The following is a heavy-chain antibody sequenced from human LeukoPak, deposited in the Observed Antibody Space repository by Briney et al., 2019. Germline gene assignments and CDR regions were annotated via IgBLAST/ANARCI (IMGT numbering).Heavy chain of an antibody. CDR2: ISSSSSYI. D-gene: IGHD4-23*01. V-gene: IGHV3-21*01. Sequence: PGGSLRLSCAASGFTFSSYSMNWVRQAPGKWLEWVSSISSSSSYIYYADSVKGRFTISRDNAKNSLYLQMNSLRAEDTAVYYCTGDGVGRLRWLSAFDVWGQGTMVTVSS. CDR3: TGDGVGRLRWLSAFDV. CDR1: GFTFSSYS. J-gene: IGHJ3*01.